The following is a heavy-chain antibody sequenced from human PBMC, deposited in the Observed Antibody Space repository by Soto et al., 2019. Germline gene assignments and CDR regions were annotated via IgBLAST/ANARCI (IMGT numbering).Heavy chain of an antibody. CDR3: AKDLTGPYDY. Sequence: PGGSLRLSCAASGVSFSSSGMHWVRQAPGKGLEWVADIFYDGSKIHYADSVKGRFTISRDNSKSTVHLQMNSLRPEDTAVYYCAKDLTGPYDYWGQGTLVTVSS. CDR2: IFYDGSKI. CDR1: GVSFSSSG. V-gene: IGHV3-30*18. D-gene: IGHD3-9*01. J-gene: IGHJ4*02.